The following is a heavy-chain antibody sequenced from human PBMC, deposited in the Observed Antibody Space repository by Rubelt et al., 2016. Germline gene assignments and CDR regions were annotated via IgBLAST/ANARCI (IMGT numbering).Heavy chain of an antibody. CDR3: ARQPSSHTSGFLGGMDV. J-gene: IGHJ6*02. V-gene: IGHV4-59*08. CDR1: GGSISKYY. Sequence: QVQLQESGPGLVKPSETLSLTCTVSGGSISKYYWSWIRQPPGKGLEWLGYIFYSGSTNDNPSLKSRVTISVDTSKNQFSLKLSSVTAADTAVYYCARQPSSHTSGFLGGMDVWGQGTTVTVSS. D-gene: IGHD5-12*01. CDR2: IFYSGST.